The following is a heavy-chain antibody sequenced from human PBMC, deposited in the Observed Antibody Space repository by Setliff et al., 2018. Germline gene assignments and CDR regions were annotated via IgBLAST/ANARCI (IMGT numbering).Heavy chain of an antibody. D-gene: IGHD3-10*01. Sequence: ASVKVSCKASGGPLNSYSFSWVRQAPGQGLEWMGRIIPVLDITRYSQKFKGRVTITADKSTGTAYMELNILRSEDTAAYYCATGGGVRGVTNPSYNMDVWGRGTAVTVS. CDR2: IIPVLDIT. J-gene: IGHJ6*03. CDR1: GGPLNSYS. V-gene: IGHV1-69*02. CDR3: ATGGGVRGVTNPSYNMDV.